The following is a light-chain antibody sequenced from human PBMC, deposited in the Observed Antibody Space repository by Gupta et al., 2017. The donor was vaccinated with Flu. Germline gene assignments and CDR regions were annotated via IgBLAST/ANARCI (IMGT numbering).Light chain of an antibody. CDR3: MQALQTPYT. Sequence: DIVLAQSPLFLVVTAGTPAFISCRSRQSLLNSNGYNNLDWFLPKPGQSPQLLIYLGSNRAFGVPDRFSGSGSGTEFTLKISRVEAEDVGIYYCMQALQTPYTFGQETKLEIK. CDR2: LGS. J-gene: IGKJ2*01. CDR1: QSLLNSNGYNN. V-gene: IGKV2-28*01.